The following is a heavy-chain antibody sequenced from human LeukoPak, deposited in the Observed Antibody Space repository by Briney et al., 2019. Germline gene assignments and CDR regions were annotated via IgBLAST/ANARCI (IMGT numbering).Heavy chain of an antibody. Sequence: ASVKVSCKASGYTFTSYYMHWVRQAPGQGLEWMGIINPSGGSTSYAQKFQGRVTMTRDMSTSTVYMELSSLRAEDTALYYCAKDNRPDYDFWSGYYTGAYFDYWGQGTLVTVSS. CDR1: GYTFTSYY. CDR3: AKDNRPDYDFWSGYYTGAYFDY. D-gene: IGHD3-3*01. CDR2: INPSGGST. J-gene: IGHJ4*02. V-gene: IGHV1-46*01.